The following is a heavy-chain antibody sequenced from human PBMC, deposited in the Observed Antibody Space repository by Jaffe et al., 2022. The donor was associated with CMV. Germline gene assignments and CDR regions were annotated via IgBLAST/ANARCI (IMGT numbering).Heavy chain of an antibody. J-gene: IGHJ6*03. D-gene: IGHD2-15*01. Sequence: QVQLVQSGAEVKKPGASVKVSCKASGYTFTSYYMHWVRQAPGQGLEWMGIINPSGGSTSYAQKFQGRVTMTRDTSTSTVYMELSSLRSEDTAVYYCARAPAYCSGGSCYSLSDPYYYMDVWGKGTTVTVSS. CDR2: INPSGGST. CDR3: ARAPAYCSGGSCYSLSDPYYYMDV. CDR1: GYTFTSYY. V-gene: IGHV1-46*01.